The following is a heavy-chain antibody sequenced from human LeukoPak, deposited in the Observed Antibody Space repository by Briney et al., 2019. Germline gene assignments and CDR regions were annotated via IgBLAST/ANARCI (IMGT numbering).Heavy chain of an antibody. D-gene: IGHD2-15*01. Sequence: GGSLRLSCAASGFSFSAYWMTWVRQAPGTGLELVANIKHAGSETYYVDPVKGRFRISRDNAKNLVYLQMNSLRAEDTAVYHCARFGYVAAVDVWGQGTPVTVSS. CDR3: ARFGYVAAVDV. CDR1: GFSFSAYW. CDR2: IKHAGSET. J-gene: IGHJ4*02. V-gene: IGHV3-7*01.